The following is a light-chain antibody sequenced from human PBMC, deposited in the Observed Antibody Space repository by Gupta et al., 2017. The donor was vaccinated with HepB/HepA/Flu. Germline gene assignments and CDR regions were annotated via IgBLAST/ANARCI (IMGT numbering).Light chain of an antibody. V-gene: IGKV1-5*03. CDR1: QSINFW. Sequence: DIQMTQSPSTLSASVGDRVTITCRASQSINFWLAWYQQKPGKAPKLLIYAASTLESGVPSRFSGSGSGTEFTLTIISLQPDDFATYYCLHDNLHYTFGGGTKVEIK. CDR3: LHDNLHYT. CDR2: AAS. J-gene: IGKJ4*01.